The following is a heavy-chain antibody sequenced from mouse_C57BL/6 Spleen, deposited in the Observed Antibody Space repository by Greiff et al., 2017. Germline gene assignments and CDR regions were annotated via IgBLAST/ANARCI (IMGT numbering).Heavy chain of an antibody. CDR1: GFSLTSYG. J-gene: IGHJ4*01. CDR2: IGRGGST. Sequence: QVQLKESGPGLVQPSQSLSITCIVSGFSLTSYGVHWVRQSPGKGLEWLGVIGRGGSTDYNAAFMSRLSITKDNSKSQVFFKMNSLQADDTAIYYCAKGAQARDYAMDYWGQGTSVTVSS. CDR3: AKGAQARDYAMDY. V-gene: IGHV2-5*01. D-gene: IGHD3-2*02.